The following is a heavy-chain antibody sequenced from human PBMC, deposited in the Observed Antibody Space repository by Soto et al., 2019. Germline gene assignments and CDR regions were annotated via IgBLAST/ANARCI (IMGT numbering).Heavy chain of an antibody. V-gene: IGHV1-2*02. D-gene: IGHD6-13*01. CDR2: INPNTGDT. J-gene: IGHJ6*02. Sequence: QVQLVQSGAEVKKPGASVRVSCQASGYSLSGYYLYWVRQAPGQGLEWVAWINPNTGDTNYSEKFQGRVTLARDTSSSTAYMELSRLRSDDSAVYYCARDVGIAALRSYAMDVWGQGTTVTVSS. CDR1: GYSLSGYY. CDR3: ARDVGIAALRSYAMDV.